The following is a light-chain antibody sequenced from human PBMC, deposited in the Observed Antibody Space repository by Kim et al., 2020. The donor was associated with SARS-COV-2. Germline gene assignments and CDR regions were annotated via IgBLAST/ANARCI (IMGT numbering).Light chain of an antibody. Sequence: EIVMTQSPATLSVSPGERATLSCRASQSVSSNLAWYQQKPGQAPMLLIYGASTRATGIPARFSGSGSGTEFTLTISSLQSEDFAVYYCQQYNKWYTFGQGTKLEIK. V-gene: IGKV3-15*01. CDR1: QSVSSN. J-gene: IGKJ2*01. CDR2: GAS. CDR3: QQYNKWYT.